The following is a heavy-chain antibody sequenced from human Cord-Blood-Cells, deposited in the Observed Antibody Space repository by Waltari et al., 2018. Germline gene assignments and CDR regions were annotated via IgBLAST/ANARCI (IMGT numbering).Heavy chain of an antibody. CDR1: GFTFSSYA. CDR3: AGYGGRTFDI. V-gene: IGHV3-30-3*01. J-gene: IGHJ3*02. D-gene: IGHD4-17*01. CDR2: ISYDGSNK. Sequence: QVQLVESGGGVVQPGRSLRLSCAASGFTFSSYAMHWVRQAPGKGLEGVAVISYDGSNKYYADSVKGRFTISRDNSKNTLYLQMNSLRAEDTAVYYCAGYGGRTFDIWGQGTMVTVSS.